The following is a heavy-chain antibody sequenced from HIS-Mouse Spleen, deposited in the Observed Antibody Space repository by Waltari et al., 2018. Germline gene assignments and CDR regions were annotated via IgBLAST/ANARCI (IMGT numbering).Heavy chain of an antibody. V-gene: IGHV6-1*01. CDR3: ARAGFRAGDFDY. Sequence: QVQLQQSGPGLVKPSPTLSLPCPISGDRVPSHRSAWNCISQSPSRGLEWLGRTYYRSKWYNDYAVSVKSRITINPDTSKNQFSLQLNSVTPEDTAVYYCARAGFRAGDFDYWGQGTLVTVSS. D-gene: IGHD7-27*01. J-gene: IGHJ4*02. CDR1: GDRVPSHRSA. CDR2: TYYRSKWYN.